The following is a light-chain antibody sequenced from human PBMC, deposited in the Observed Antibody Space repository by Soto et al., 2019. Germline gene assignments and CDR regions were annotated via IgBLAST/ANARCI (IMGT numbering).Light chain of an antibody. J-gene: IGKJ5*01. CDR1: QSVSSSY. CDR2: DAS. Sequence: EIVLSQSLGTLSLSPRERATLSCRASQSVSSSYLAWYQQKPGQAPRLLIYDASNRATGIPARFSGSGSGTDFTLTISSLEPEDFAVYYCQQRSNWPITFGQGTRLEV. CDR3: QQRSNWPIT. V-gene: IGKV3D-20*02.